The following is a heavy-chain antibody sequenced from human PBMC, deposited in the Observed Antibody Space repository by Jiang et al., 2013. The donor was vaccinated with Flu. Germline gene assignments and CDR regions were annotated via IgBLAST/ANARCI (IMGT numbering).Heavy chain of an antibody. D-gene: IGHD1-26*01. V-gene: IGHV1-2*04. CDR3: ARQPNSGSYWNFDY. CDR1: GYTFTGYY. Sequence: KKPGASVKVSCKASGYTFTGYYMHWVRQAPGQGLEWMGWINPNSGGTNYAQKFQGWATMTRDTSISTAYMELSRLRSDDTAVYYCARQPNSGSYWNFDYWGQGTLVTVSS. CDR2: INPNSGGT. J-gene: IGHJ4*02.